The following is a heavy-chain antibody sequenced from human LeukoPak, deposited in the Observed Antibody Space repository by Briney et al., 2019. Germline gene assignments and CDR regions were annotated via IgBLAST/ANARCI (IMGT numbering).Heavy chain of an antibody. J-gene: IGHJ4*02. CDR2: INHSGST. CDR1: GGSFSGYY. V-gene: IGHV4-34*01. Sequence: SETLSLTCAVYGGSFSGYYWSWIRQPPGKGLEWIGEINHSGSTNYNPSLKSRVTISVDTSKNQFSLKLSSVTAADTAVYYCARGSSRHPTDYWGQGTLVTVSS. CDR3: ARGSSRHPTDY. D-gene: IGHD6-13*01.